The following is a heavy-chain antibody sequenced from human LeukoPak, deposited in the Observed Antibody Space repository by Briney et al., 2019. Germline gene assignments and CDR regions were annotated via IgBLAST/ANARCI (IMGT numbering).Heavy chain of an antibody. D-gene: IGHD6-19*01. Sequence: SETLSLTCTVSGGSISTYYWSWVRQPPGKGLEWIGYIYYSGSTNYNPSLKSRVIISVDTSKNQFSLQLNSVTPEDTAVYYCARARGRAVAGTGEFDPWGQGTLVTVSS. V-gene: IGHV4-59*12. CDR2: IYYSGST. CDR3: ARARGRAVAGTGEFDP. CDR1: GGSISTYY. J-gene: IGHJ5*02.